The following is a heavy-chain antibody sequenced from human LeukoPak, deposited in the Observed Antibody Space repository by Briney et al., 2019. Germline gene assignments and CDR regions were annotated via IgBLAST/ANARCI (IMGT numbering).Heavy chain of an antibody. D-gene: IGHD6-19*01. CDR3: ARVSSGWYEYYFDY. V-gene: IGHV4-61*01. J-gene: IGHJ4*02. CDR1: GGSFSSGSYY. Sequence: SETLSLTCTVSGGSFSSGSYYWSWIRQPPGKGLEWIGYIYYSGSTNYNPSLKSRVTISVDTSKNQFSLKLSSVTAADTAVYYCARVSSGWYEYYFDYWGQGTLVTVSS. CDR2: IYYSGST.